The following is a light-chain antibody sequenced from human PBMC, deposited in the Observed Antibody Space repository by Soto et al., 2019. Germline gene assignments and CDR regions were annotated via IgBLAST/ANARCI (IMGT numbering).Light chain of an antibody. CDR3: QSLGTGIQV. CDR2: INSDGSH. V-gene: IGLV4-69*01. J-gene: IGLJ3*02. Sequence: QPVLTQSPSVSASLGASAKLTCTLSSGHSTYAIAWHQQQPEKGPRFLMKINSDGSHSKGDGFFDRFSGSSSGAERHLTISSLQSEDEADYYCQSLGTGIQVFGGGTKVTVL. CDR1: SGHSTYA.